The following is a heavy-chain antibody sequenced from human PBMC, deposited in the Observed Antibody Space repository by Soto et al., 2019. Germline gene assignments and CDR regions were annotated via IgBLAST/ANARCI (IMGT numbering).Heavy chain of an antibody. CDR2: ISGTSSII. Sequence: GGSLSLSCAASGFTFSSYSMNWVRQAPGKGLEWVSYISGTSSIIYYADSVKGRFTLSRDNAKNSLYLQMNSLRDEDTAVYYCARGGISMVRGVIIQYGMDVWGQGTTVTVSS. D-gene: IGHD3-10*01. CDR3: ARGGISMVRGVIIQYGMDV. CDR1: GFTFSSYS. V-gene: IGHV3-48*02. J-gene: IGHJ6*02.